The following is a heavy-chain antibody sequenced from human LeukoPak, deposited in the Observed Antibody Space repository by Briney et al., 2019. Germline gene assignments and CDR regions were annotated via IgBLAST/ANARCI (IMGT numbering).Heavy chain of an antibody. CDR2: IKTSGGNT. D-gene: IGHD3-9*01. V-gene: IGHV1-46*02. CDR1: GYIFNSHY. Sequence: GASVTVSFTASGYIFNSHYIHWVRQAPGQGLEWMGIIKTSGGNTAYAQKFQGRATMTRDTSTSTVYMELSSLTYADTAVYYCARGAPDFDVLTGYPRYHYYYAMDVWGQGTTVIVSS. J-gene: IGHJ6*02. CDR3: ARGAPDFDVLTGYPRYHYYYAMDV.